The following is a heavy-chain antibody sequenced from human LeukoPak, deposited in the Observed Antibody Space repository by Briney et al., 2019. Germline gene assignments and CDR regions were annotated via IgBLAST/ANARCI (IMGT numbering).Heavy chain of an antibody. J-gene: IGHJ4*02. CDR3: AKDDAWLLFGE. CDR1: GFTFSNHG. Sequence: WGTLTLSCTASGFTFSNHGMEWVRQAPGKGLQWVSGISPSDDITYYADSVKGRFTISRDNSKNTLYLEVISLTAEDTAVYYCAKDDAWLLFGEWSQGTLVTVSS. V-gene: IGHV3-23*01. CDR2: ISPSDDIT. D-gene: IGHD3-10*02.